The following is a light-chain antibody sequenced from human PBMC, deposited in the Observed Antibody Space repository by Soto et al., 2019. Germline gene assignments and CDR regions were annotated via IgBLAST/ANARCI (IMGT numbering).Light chain of an antibody. V-gene: IGLV2-14*01. J-gene: IGLJ2*01. Sequence: QSALTQPASVSGSPGQSITISCTGTSSDVGAYNYVSWYQQHPGKAPKLMIFEVSDRPSGVSNRFSGSKSGNTASLTISGLQAEEEADYYCSSYTSISTLVFGGGTKLTVL. CDR3: SSYTSISTLV. CDR1: SSDVGAYNY. CDR2: EVS.